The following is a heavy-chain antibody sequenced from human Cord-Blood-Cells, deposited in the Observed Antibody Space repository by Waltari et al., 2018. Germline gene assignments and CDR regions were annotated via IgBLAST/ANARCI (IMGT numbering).Heavy chain of an antibody. D-gene: IGHD5-12*01. CDR1: GGSFSGYY. CDR2: INHSGST. V-gene: IGHV4-34*01. J-gene: IGHJ5*02. CDR3: ARVGRQLVATSGNP. Sequence: QVQLQQWGAGLLKPSETLSLTCAAYGGSFSGYYWSWIRQPPGKGLEWIGEINHSGSTNYNPSLKSRVTISVDTSKNQFSLKLSSVTAADTAVYYCARVGRQLVATSGNPWGQGTLVTVSS.